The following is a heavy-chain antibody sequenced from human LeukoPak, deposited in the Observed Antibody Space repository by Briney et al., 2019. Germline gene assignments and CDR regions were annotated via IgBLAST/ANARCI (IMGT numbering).Heavy chain of an antibody. CDR1: GYTFTGYY. V-gene: IGHV1-2*02. CDR3: ARFSPMSEIGSYVWGSYRAFDI. J-gene: IGHJ3*02. CDR2: INPNSGGT. D-gene: IGHD3-16*01. Sequence: ASVKVSCKASGYTFTGYYMHWVRQAPGQELEWMGWINPNSGGTNYAQKFQGRVTMTRDTSISTAYMELSRLRSDDTAVYYCARFSPMSEIGSYVWGSYRAFDIWGQGTMVTVSS.